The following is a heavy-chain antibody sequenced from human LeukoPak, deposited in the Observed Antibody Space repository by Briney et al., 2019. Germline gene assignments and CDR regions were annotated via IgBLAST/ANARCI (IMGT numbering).Heavy chain of an antibody. CDR1: GGSFSGYY. CDR3: ARGDYDILTGYYS. D-gene: IGHD3-9*01. V-gene: IGHV4-34*01. CDR2: INHSGST. J-gene: IGHJ4*02. Sequence: SETLSLTCAVNGGSFSGYYWSWIRQPPGEGLEWIGEINHSGSTNYNPSLKSRVTISVDTSKNQFSLKLSSVTAADTAVYYCARGDYDILTGYYSWGQGTLVTVSS.